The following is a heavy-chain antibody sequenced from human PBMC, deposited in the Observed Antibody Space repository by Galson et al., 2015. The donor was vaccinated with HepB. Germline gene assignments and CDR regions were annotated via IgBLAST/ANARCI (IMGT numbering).Heavy chain of an antibody. CDR2: TYYRSKWYN. D-gene: IGHD2-2*01. V-gene: IGHV6-1*01. CDR3: ARTTVVVIDFDAFDI. CDR1: GDSVSSNSAA. J-gene: IGHJ3*02. Sequence: CAISGDSVSSNSAAWNWIRQSPSRGPEWLGRTYYRSKWYNDYAVSVKSRITINPDTSKNQFSLQLNSVTPEDTAVYYCARTTVVVIDFDAFDIWGQGTMVTVSS.